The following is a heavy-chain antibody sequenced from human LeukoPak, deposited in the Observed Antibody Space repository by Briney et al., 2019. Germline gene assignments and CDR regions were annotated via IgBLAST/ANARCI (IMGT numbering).Heavy chain of an antibody. V-gene: IGHV1-2*02. D-gene: IGHD3-16*02. J-gene: IGHJ5*02. CDR2: INPNSGGT. Sequence: ASVKVSCKASGYSFTGSYMHWVRQAPGQGLEWMGWINPNSGGTNYTQKFQGRVTMTRDTSISTAYMELSRLRSDDTAVYYCARDTGQDDYVSGRYLPWGQGTLVTVSS. CDR3: ARDTGQDDYVSGRYLP. CDR1: GYSFTGSY.